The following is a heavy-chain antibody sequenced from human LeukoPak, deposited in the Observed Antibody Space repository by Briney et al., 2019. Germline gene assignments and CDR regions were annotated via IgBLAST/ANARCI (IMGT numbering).Heavy chain of an antibody. Sequence: PSETLSLTCTVSGGSISSYYWSWIRQPPGKGLEWIGYIYYSGSTNYNPSLKSRVTISVDTSKNQFSLKLSSVTAADTAVYYCARHPDPDAFDIWGQGTMVTVSS. V-gene: IGHV4-59*08. CDR1: GGSISSYY. D-gene: IGHD1-14*01. J-gene: IGHJ3*02. CDR3: ARHPDPDAFDI. CDR2: IYYSGST.